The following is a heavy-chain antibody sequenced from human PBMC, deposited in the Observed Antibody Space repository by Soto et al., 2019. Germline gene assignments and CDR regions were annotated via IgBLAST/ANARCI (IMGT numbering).Heavy chain of an antibody. D-gene: IGHD6-19*01. CDR3: AKVESSGWYGGY. Sequence: EVQLLESGGGLVQPGGSLRLSCAASGFTFSSYAMSWVRQAPGKGLEWVSAISGSGGSTYYADSVKGRFTLSRDNSKNTLYLQMNSLRAEDTAVYYCAKVESSGWYGGYWGQGTLVTVSA. J-gene: IGHJ4*02. CDR2: ISGSGGST. V-gene: IGHV3-23*01. CDR1: GFTFSSYA.